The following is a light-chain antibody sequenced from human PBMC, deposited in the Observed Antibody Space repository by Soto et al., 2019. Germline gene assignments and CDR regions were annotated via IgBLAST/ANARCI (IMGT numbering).Light chain of an antibody. V-gene: IGLV2-8*01. CDR3: SSYAGSNNVV. CDR2: DVS. Sequence: QSALTQPPSASGSLGQSVTISCTGTNSDVGGYNYVSWYQQHPGKAPKLLIYDVSHRPSGVPDRFSGSKSGNTASLTVSGLQADDETDYYCSSYAGSNNVVFGTGTKLTVL. CDR1: NSDVGGYNY. J-gene: IGLJ1*01.